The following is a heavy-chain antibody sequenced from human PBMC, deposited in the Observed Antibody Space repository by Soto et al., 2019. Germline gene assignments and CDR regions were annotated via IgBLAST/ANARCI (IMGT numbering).Heavy chain of an antibody. CDR2: ISGSGGST. CDR3: AKDQLGAVYNWFDP. J-gene: IGHJ5*02. Sequence: PGGSLRLSCAASGFTSSSYAMSWVRQAPGKGLEWVSAISGSGGSTYYADSVKGRFTISRDNSKNTLYLQMNSLRAEDTAVYYCAKDQLGAVYNWFDPWGQGTLVTVS. CDR1: GFTSSSYA. V-gene: IGHV3-23*01. D-gene: IGHD1-26*01.